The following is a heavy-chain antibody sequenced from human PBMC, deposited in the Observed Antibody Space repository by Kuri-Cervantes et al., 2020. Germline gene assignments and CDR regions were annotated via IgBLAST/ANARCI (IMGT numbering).Heavy chain of an antibody. CDR1: GFSFISYA. CDR3: ASTKQAFTLPNWFDP. D-gene: IGHD1-26*01. CDR2: IKQDGSEK. V-gene: IGHV3-7*03. J-gene: IGHJ5*02. Sequence: GESLKISCAASGFSFISYAMSWVRQAPGKGLEWVANIKQDGSEKYYVDSVRGRFTISRDNAKNSLYLQMTSLRAEDTAVYYCASTKQAFTLPNWFDPWGQGTLVTVSS.